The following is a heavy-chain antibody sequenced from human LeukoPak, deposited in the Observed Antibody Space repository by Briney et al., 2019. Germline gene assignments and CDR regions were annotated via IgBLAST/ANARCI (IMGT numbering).Heavy chain of an antibody. V-gene: IGHV3-11*01. CDR1: GFTISDYY. CDR2: ISSSGSTI. Sequence: GGSLRLSCAASGFTISDYYMSWIRQAPGKGLEWVSYISSSGSTIYYADSVKGRFTISRDNSKNTLYLQMNSLRAEDTAVYYCAKEGGGQQLAFDYWGQGTLVTVSS. J-gene: IGHJ4*02. D-gene: IGHD6-13*01. CDR3: AKEGGGQQLAFDY.